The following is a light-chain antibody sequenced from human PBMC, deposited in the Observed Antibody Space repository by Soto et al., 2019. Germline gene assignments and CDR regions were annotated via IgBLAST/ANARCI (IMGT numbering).Light chain of an antibody. CDR2: GNS. CDR3: QSYDSSLRRV. V-gene: IGLV1-40*01. J-gene: IGLJ1*01. CDR1: SSNIGAGYD. Sequence: QAVVTQPPSVSGAPGQRVTISCTGSSSNIGAGYDVHWYQQFPGTAPKLHIYGNSNRPSGVPDRFSGSKSGTSACLAITGLQAEDEADYYCQSYDSSLRRVFRTGTKVNVL.